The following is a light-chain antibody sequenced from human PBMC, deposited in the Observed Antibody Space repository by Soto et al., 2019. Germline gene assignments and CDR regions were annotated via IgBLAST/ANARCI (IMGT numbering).Light chain of an antibody. CDR1: QSISSY. Sequence: DIQMTQSPSSLSASVGDRVTITCRASQSISSYLNWYQQNPGKAPKLLIYDASSLESGVPRRFSGVASGTEFSLTINRLQSEDFAVYYCQEYNTWPWTFGQGTKVDIK. CDR2: DAS. V-gene: IGKV1-39*02. CDR3: QEYNTWPWT. J-gene: IGKJ1*01.